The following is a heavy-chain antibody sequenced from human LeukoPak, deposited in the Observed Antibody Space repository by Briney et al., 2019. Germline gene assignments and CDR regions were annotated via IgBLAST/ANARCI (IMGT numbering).Heavy chain of an antibody. Sequence: SVKVSCKASERTYRSNGITWGRRAPGQRVEWMGGIIPIFGTTNHAQKFQGRVTITADEYTSTAYMELSSTRSEDTAVYYCARVRRLYYYDSSGLDAFDIWGQGTMVTVSS. CDR3: ARVRRLYYYDSSGLDAFDI. D-gene: IGHD3-22*01. V-gene: IGHV1-69*01. CDR2: IIPIFGTT. J-gene: IGHJ3*02. CDR1: ERTYRSNG.